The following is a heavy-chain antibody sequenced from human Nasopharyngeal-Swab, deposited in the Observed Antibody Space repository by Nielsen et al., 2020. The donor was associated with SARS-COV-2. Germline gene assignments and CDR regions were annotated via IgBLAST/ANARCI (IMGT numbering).Heavy chain of an antibody. CDR2: ISHNSGT. CDR1: GVSITSQY. V-gene: IGHV4-59*11. CDR3: AKEGATGWFDP. Sequence: SETLSLTCTVSGVSITSQYWSWIRQPPGKGLEWIGYISHNSGTSYNPSLKSRVIMFMDTSKNQFSLRLRSVTAADTAVYYCAKEGATGWFDPWGQGTLVTVSS. J-gene: IGHJ5*02.